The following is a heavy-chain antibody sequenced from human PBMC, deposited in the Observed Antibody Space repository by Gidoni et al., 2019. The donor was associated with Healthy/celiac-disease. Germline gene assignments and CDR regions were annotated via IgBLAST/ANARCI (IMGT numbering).Heavy chain of an antibody. Sequence: EVQLLESGGGLVHHGGSLRLSCAAAGFTFSSYGMSWVLQAPGKGLEWVANIKQDGSEKYYVDSVKGRFTISRDNAKNSLYLQMNSLRAEDTAVYYCARDWGYYGSGDGVDYWGQGTLVTVSS. D-gene: IGHD3-10*01. CDR2: IKQDGSEK. CDR3: ARDWGYYGSGDGVDY. J-gene: IGHJ4*02. CDR1: GFTFSSYG. V-gene: IGHV3-7*03.